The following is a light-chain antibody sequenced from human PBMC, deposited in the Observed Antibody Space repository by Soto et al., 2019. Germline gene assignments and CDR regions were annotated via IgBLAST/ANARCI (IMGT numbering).Light chain of an antibody. CDR1: QSISSW. V-gene: IGKV1-5*03. J-gene: IGKJ5*01. CDR2: KAS. Sequence: DIQMTQSPSTLSASVGDRVTITCRASQSISSWLAWYQQKPGKAPKLLIYKASSLESGVPSRFSGTGSGTSFTLTISSLQPEDFATYYRQQLLSYPITFGQGTRLEIK. CDR3: QQLLSYPIT.